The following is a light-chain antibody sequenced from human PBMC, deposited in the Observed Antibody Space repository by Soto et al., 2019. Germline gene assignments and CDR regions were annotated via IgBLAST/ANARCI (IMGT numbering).Light chain of an antibody. CDR2: AAS. Sequence: DIPMTQSPSSLSASVGDRVTITCRASQIIYSDLNWYQQKPGKAPTVLIYAASGLQSGVPSRFSGSGSGTDFTLTISSLQPEDFATYYCQQTFGPPFTFGPGTTVDIK. V-gene: IGKV1-39*01. CDR1: QIIYSD. J-gene: IGKJ3*01. CDR3: QQTFGPPFT.